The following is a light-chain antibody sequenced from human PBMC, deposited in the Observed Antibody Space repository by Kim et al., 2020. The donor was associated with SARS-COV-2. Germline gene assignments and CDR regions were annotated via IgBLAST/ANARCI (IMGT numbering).Light chain of an antibody. J-gene: IGLJ2*01. V-gene: IGLV3-19*01. CDR1: SLRKYY. Sequence: VAVGQTVRITCQGDSLRKYYGTWYQKKQGQAPILVISGKNTRPSGISDRFSGSSSGNTASLTITGARAEDEADFYCSSRDSSGYVIFGGGTQLTVL. CDR3: SSRDSSGYVI. CDR2: GKN.